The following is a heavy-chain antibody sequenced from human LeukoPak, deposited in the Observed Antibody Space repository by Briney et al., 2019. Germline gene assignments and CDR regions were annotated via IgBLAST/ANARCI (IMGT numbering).Heavy chain of an antibody. CDR1: GGSISSYY. J-gene: IGHJ3*02. D-gene: IGHD3-22*01. V-gene: IGHV4-59*01. Sequence: SETLSLTCTVSGGSISSYYWSWIRQPPGKGLEWIGYIYYSGSTNYNPSLKSRVTISVDTSKNQFSLKLSSVTAADTAVYYCARDLPNYYDSSGYGAFDIWGQGTMVTVSS. CDR2: IYYSGST. CDR3: ARDLPNYYDSSGYGAFDI.